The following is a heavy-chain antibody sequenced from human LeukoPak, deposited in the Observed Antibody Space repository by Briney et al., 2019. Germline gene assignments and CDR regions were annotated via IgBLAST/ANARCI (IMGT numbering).Heavy chain of an antibody. J-gene: IGHJ4*02. CDR2: INPSGGST. CDR1: GYTFTLYY. D-gene: IGHD6-6*01. V-gene: IGHV1-46*01. Sequence: EASVKVSCKASGYTFTLYYMHWVRQAPGQGLEWMGIINPSGGSTSYAQKFQGRVTMTRDTSTSTVYMELSSLRSEDTAVYYCARDGPRIAALGEDFDYWGQGTLVTVSS. CDR3: ARDGPRIAALGEDFDY.